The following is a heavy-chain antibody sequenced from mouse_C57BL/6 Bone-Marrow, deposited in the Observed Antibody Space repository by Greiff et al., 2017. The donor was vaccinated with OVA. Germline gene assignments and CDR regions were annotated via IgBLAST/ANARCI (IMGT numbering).Heavy chain of an antibody. V-gene: IGHV1-50*01. J-gene: IGHJ2*01. CDR3: ARRRGFITTVVDY. D-gene: IGHD1-1*01. CDR2: IDPSDSYT. Sequence: QVQLQQPGAELVKPGASVKLSCKASGYTFTSYWMQWVKQRPGQGLEWIGEIDPSDSYTNYNQKFKGKATLTVDTSSSTAYMQLSSLTSEDSAVYYCARRRGFITTVVDYWGQGTTLTVSS. CDR1: GYTFTSYW.